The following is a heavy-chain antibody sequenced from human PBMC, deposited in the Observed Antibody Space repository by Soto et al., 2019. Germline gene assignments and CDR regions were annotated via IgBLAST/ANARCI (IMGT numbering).Heavy chain of an antibody. Sequence: GASVKVSCKASGGTFSSYAISWVRQAPGQRLEWMGGIIPIFGTANYAQKFQGRVTITADESTSTAYMELSSLRSEDTAVYYCARGAVGATYYYYYGMDVWGQGTTVTVSS. J-gene: IGHJ6*02. CDR1: GGTFSSYA. CDR2: IIPIFGTA. D-gene: IGHD1-26*01. CDR3: ARGAVGATYYYYYGMDV. V-gene: IGHV1-69*13.